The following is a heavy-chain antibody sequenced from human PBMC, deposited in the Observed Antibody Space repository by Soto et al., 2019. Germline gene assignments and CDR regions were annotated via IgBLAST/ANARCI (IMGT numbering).Heavy chain of an antibody. CDR1: GGNRYT. J-gene: IGHJ6*02. CDR3: ARDSGRSDVVPAAISAMDV. V-gene: IGHV1-69*08. CDR2: IIPMFGIA. D-gene: IGHD2-2*01. Sequence: QVQLVQSGAEVKKPGSSVKVSCKGSGGNRYTITWVRQAPGQGLEWMGRIIPMFGIASYAQNFQDRVTMTADKSTSTAYMELSSLRSEDTAVYYCARDSGRSDVVPAAISAMDVWGQGTTVTVSS.